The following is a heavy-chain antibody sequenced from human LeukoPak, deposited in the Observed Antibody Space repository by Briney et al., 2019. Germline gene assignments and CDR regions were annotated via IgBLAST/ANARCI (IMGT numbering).Heavy chain of an antibody. CDR1: GGTFSSYA. CDR2: IIPIFGTA. Sequence: SVKVSCKASGGTFSSYAISWVRQAPGQGPEWMGGIIPIFGTANYAQKFQGRVTITTDESTSTAYMELSSLRSEDTAVYYCARVFAPYYYDSSGYSHFDYWGQGTLVTVSS. J-gene: IGHJ4*02. D-gene: IGHD3-22*01. V-gene: IGHV1-69*05. CDR3: ARVFAPYYYDSSGYSHFDY.